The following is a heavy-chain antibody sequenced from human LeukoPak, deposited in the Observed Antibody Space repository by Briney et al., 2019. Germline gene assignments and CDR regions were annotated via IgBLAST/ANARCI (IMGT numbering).Heavy chain of an antibody. D-gene: IGHD5-18*01. CDR2: IYYSGST. CDR3: ARVYRGYSYGYSSFYYFDY. J-gene: IGHJ4*02. Sequence: SETLSLTCTVSGDSISSTNYYWGWIRQPPGKGLEWIGSIYYSGSTFNNPSLKSRVTISVDTSKNQFSLKVSSVTAADTAVYYCARVYRGYSYGYSSFYYFDYWGQGTLVTVSS. V-gene: IGHV4-39*07. CDR1: GDSISSTNYY.